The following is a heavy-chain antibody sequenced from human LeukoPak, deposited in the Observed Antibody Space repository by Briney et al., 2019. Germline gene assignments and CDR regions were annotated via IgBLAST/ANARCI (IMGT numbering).Heavy chain of an antibody. D-gene: IGHD2-21*01. CDR3: ARVQTGCGGDCYDY. CDR2: IDGSGGSR. V-gene: IGHV3-48*03. CDR1: GFAFSSYE. Sequence: GGSLRLSCAASGFAFSSYEMNWVRQAPGMGLEWVSYIDGSGGSRHYADSVKGRFTISRDNAENSLYLQMKSLRAEDTALYYCARVQTGCGGDCYDYWGQGILVTVSS. J-gene: IGHJ4*02.